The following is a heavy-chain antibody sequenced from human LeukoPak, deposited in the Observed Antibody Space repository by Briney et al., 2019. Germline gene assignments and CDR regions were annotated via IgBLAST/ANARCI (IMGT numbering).Heavy chain of an antibody. CDR2: INPSGGST. D-gene: IGHD2-21*02. Sequence: ASVKVSCKASGYTFTSYGISWVRQAPGQGLEWMGIINPSGGSTSYAQKFQGRVTMTRGTSTGTVYMALSSLRSEDTAVYYCAMIKYCGGDCYGWFDPWGQGTLVTVSS. CDR3: AMIKYCGGDCYGWFDP. J-gene: IGHJ5*02. CDR1: GYTFTSYG. V-gene: IGHV1-46*01.